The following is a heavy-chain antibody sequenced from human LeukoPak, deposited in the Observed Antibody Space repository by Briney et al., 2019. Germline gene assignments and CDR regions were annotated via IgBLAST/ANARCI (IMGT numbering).Heavy chain of an antibody. V-gene: IGHV4-30-2*01. CDR1: GGSISSGGYS. CDR3: ARNYYDSSSYYYFDY. D-gene: IGHD3-22*01. Sequence: SETLSLTCTVSGGSISSGGYSWSWIRQPPGKGLEWIGYIYHSGSTYYNPSLKSRVTISVDRSKNQFSLKLSSVTAADTAVYYCARNYYDSSSYYYFDYWGQGTLVTVSS. CDR2: IYHSGST. J-gene: IGHJ4*02.